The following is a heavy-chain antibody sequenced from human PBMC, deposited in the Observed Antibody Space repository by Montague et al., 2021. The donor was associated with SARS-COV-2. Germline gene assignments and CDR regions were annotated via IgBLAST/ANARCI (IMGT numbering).Heavy chain of an antibody. J-gene: IGHJ4*02. CDR3: ARDFVAAVPDRFDS. Sequence: SETLSLTCAVSGGFISSGNWWGWVRQPPGKGLEWIGEIFHSGAASYNPSLKSRLTISMDKSKNEFSLKLNSVTAADTAMYYCARDFVAAVPDRFDSWGQGVLVTVSS. CDR1: GGFISSGNW. V-gene: IGHV4/OR15-8*02. D-gene: IGHD6-13*01. CDR2: IFHSGAA.